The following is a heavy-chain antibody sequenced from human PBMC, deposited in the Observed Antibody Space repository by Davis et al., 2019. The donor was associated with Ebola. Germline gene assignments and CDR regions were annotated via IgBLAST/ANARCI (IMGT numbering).Heavy chain of an antibody. CDR2: IIPILGIA. Sequence: SVKVSCKASGGTFSSYTISWVRQAPGQGLEWMGRIIPILGIANYAQKFQGRVTITADKSTSTAYMELSSLRSDDTAVYYCARDKLLWFGELLSTATGYYGMDVWGQGTTVTVSS. V-gene: IGHV1-69*02. CDR1: GGTFSSYT. CDR3: ARDKLLWFGELLSTATGYYGMDV. J-gene: IGHJ6*02. D-gene: IGHD3-10*01.